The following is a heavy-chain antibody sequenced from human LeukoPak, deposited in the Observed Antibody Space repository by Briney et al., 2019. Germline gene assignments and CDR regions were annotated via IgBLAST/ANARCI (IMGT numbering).Heavy chain of an antibody. D-gene: IGHD2-2*01. CDR3: ARLHCSSSSCLFPVFGYTNWFDP. J-gene: IGHJ5*02. V-gene: IGHV4-59*11. CDR1: DDSISGHF. Sequence: KSSETLSLTCGVSDDSISGHFWTWIRQPPGKALEWVGYIHSSRGTKYNPSLESRVSLSLDASKNQFSLRLNSVTAADTAVYYCARLHCSSSSCLFPVFGYTNWFDPWGQGTLVTVSS. CDR2: IHSSRGT.